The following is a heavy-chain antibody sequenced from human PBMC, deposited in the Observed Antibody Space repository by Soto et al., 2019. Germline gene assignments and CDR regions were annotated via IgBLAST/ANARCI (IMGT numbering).Heavy chain of an antibody. CDR1: GFTFSSYS. CDR2: ISSSSSTI. CDR3: ARDRYYGDDFVPPGFDY. J-gene: IGHJ4*02. D-gene: IGHD4-17*01. Sequence: QPGGSLRLSCAASGFTFSSYSMNWVRQAPGKGLEWVSYISSSSSTIYYADSVKGRFTISRDNAKNSLYLQMNSLRDEDTAVYYCARDRYYGDDFVPPGFDYWGQGTLVTVSS. V-gene: IGHV3-48*02.